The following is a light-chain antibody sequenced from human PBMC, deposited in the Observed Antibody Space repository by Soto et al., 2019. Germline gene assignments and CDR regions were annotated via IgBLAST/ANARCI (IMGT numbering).Light chain of an antibody. J-gene: IGKJ3*01. V-gene: IGKV1-5*03. CDR1: ESISTW. CDR2: GAS. Sequence: DIQMTQSPSSLSASVGDRVTITCRASESISTWLAWYQQKPGKAPKLLIYGASSLESGVPPRLSGDGSGTEFTLTISSLQRDDFGIYYCQKYSRFWALGPGPTVDTK. CDR3: QKYSRFWA.